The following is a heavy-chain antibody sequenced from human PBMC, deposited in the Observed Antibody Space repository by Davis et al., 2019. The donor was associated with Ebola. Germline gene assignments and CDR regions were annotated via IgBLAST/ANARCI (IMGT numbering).Heavy chain of an antibody. J-gene: IGHJ3*02. CDR1: GGSFSGYY. CDR3: AKSGSYFRSAFDI. CDR2: INHSGST. Sequence: SQTLSLTCAVYGGSFSGYYWSWIRQPPGKGLEWIGEINHSGSTNYNPSLKSRVTISVDTSKNQFSLKLSSVTAADTAVYYCAKSGSYFRSAFDIWGQGTMVTVSS. D-gene: IGHD1-26*01. V-gene: IGHV4-34*01.